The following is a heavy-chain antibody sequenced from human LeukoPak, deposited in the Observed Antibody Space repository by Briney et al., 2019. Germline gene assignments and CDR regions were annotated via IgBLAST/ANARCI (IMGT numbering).Heavy chain of an antibody. Sequence: GASVKVSCKASGYTFTSYDINWVRQATGQGLEWMGWMNPNSGNTGYAQKFQGRVTMTRNTSISTAYMELSSLRSEDTAVYYCARLRYRSGARFDPWGQGILVTVSS. CDR3: ARLRYRSGARFDP. D-gene: IGHD6-25*01. J-gene: IGHJ5*02. CDR1: GYTFTSYD. CDR2: MNPNSGNT. V-gene: IGHV1-8*01.